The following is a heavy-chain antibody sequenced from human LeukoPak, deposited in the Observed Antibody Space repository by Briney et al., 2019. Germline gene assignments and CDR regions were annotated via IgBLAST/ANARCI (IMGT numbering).Heavy chain of an antibody. D-gene: IGHD3-9*01. CDR1: GFSFSDYC. J-gene: IGHJ4*02. CDR2: IRTSSEGANLA. CDR3: ATDQRYAFDY. Sequence: GGSLRLSCATSGFSFSDYCMNWDRQAPGKGLEWVSNIRTSSEGANLAFYADSVKGRVTFTRDDAKNTLYLHMHSLRDDDTAVYYCATDQRYAFDYWGQGILVTVSS. V-gene: IGHV3-48*02.